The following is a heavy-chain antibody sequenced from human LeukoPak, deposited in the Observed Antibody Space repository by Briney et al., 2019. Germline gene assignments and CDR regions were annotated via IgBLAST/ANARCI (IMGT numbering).Heavy chain of an antibody. CDR2: ISYDGSNK. CDR1: GFTFSSYA. J-gene: IGHJ4*02. D-gene: IGHD6-19*01. Sequence: GGSLRLSCAASGFTFSSYAMHWVRQAPGKGVEWVAVISYDGSNKYYADSVKGRFTISRDNSKNTLYLQMNSLRAEDTAVYYCAKDDSGYSSGWYSFDYWGQGTLVTVSS. CDR3: AKDDSGYSSGWYSFDY. V-gene: IGHV3-30-3*01.